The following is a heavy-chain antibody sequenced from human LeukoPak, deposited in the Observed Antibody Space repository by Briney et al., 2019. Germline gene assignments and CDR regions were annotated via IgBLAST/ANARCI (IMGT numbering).Heavy chain of an antibody. J-gene: IGHJ4*02. CDR3: AKDYIYGPGSYYFDY. CDR1: GFTFSSYA. Sequence: PGGSLRLSCAASGFTFSSYAMSWVRQAPGKGLEWVSAISGSGGSTYYADSVKGRFTISRDNSKNTLYLQMNSLRAEDTAVYYCAKDYIYGPGSYYFDYWGQGTLVTVSS. CDR2: ISGSGGST. V-gene: IGHV3-23*01. D-gene: IGHD3-10*01.